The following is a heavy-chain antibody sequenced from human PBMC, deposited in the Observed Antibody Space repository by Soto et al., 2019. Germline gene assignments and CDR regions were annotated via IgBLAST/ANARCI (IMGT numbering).Heavy chain of an antibody. CDR2: IIPIFGTA. J-gene: IGHJ4*02. Sequence: QVQLVQSGAEVKKPGSSVKVSCKASGGTFSSYAISWVRQAPGQRLEWMGGIIPIFGTANYAQKFQGRVTITADESTSTAYMELSSLRSEDTAVYYCAREGYCTNGVCYRDYFDYWGQGTLVTVSS. D-gene: IGHD2-8*01. V-gene: IGHV1-69*12. CDR3: AREGYCTNGVCYRDYFDY. CDR1: GGTFSSYA.